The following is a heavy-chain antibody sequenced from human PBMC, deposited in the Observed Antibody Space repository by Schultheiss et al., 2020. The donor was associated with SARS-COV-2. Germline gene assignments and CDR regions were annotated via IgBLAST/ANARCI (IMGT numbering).Heavy chain of an antibody. CDR1: GGSFSGYY. V-gene: IGHV4-34*01. D-gene: IGHD3-22*01. J-gene: IGHJ5*02. CDR2: INHSGST. CDR3: ARGRLSGYSFGFDP. Sequence: SETLSLTCAVYGGSFSGYYWSWIRQPPGKGLEWIGEINHSGSTNYNPSLKSRVTISVDTSKNQFSLKLSSVTAADTAVYYCARGRLSGYSFGFDPWGQGTLVTVSS.